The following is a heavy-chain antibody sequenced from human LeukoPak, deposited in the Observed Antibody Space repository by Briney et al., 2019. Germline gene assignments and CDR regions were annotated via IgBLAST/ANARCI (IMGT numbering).Heavy chain of an antibody. V-gene: IGHV4-39*01. D-gene: IGHD3-9*01. Sequence: SETLSLTCSVSGGSISSSSSYWGWIRQPPGKGLEWIGSIYYSGSSFDNPALKSRVTISVDTSKNQFSLKLSSVTAADTAVYYCARTRELRYFDWLYQYYFDYWGQGTLVTVSS. CDR1: GGSISSSSSY. CDR2: IYYSGSS. J-gene: IGHJ4*02. CDR3: ARTRELRYFDWLYQYYFDY.